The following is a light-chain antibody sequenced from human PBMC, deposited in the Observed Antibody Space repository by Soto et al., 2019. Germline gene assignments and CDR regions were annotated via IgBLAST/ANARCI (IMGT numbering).Light chain of an antibody. CDR3: GSYTTSSTVV. J-gene: IGLJ2*01. CDR2: DVN. V-gene: IGLV2-14*01. Sequence: QSVLTQPASVSGSPGQSITISCTGTSSDVGSYPYVSWYQQHPGKAPKLMIYDVNSRPSGVSNRFSGSKSGNTASLTISGLQAEDEADYYCGSYTTSSTVVFGGGTKLTV. CDR1: SSDVGSYPY.